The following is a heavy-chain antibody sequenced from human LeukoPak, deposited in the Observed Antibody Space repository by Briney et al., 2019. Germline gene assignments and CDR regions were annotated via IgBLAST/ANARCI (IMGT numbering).Heavy chain of an antibody. CDR3: ARAGPQRTVTMIVGALFDY. D-gene: IGHD3-22*01. CDR1: GFTFSSYA. J-gene: IGHJ4*02. V-gene: IGHV3-64*01. Sequence: PGGSLRLSCAASGFTFSSYAMHWVRQAPGKGLEYVSAISSNGGSTYYANSVKGRFTISRDNSKNTLYLQMGSLRAEDTAVYYCARAGPQRTVTMIVGALFDYWGQGTLVTVSS. CDR2: ISSNGGST.